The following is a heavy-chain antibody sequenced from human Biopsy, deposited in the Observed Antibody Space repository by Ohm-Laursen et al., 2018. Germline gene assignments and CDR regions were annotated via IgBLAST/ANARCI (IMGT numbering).Heavy chain of an antibody. CDR1: GGSIDSYY. CDR3: TRVRTFGGVIGGYYFDS. CDR2: IYFTGRT. V-gene: IGHV4-59*12. D-gene: IGHD3-16*02. J-gene: IGHJ4*02. Sequence: SETLSLTCTVSGGSIDSYYWSWIRQPPGKALEWIGYIYFTGRTSYNPSLKSRVTMSVNTSKKQFSLRLGSVTAADTAVYYCTRVRTFGGVIGGYYFDSWGQGILVTVSS.